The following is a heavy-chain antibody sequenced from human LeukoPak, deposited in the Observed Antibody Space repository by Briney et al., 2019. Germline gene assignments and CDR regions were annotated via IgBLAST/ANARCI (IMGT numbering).Heavy chain of an antibody. J-gene: IGHJ6*02. CDR1: GFTFSSYA. CDR2: ISYDGSNK. CDR3: AKDMRGWYYGSGSPSYYYGMDV. Sequence: PGGSLRLSCAASGFTFSSYAMHWVRQAPGKGLEWVAVISYDGSNKYYADSVKGRFTISRDNSKNSLYLQMNSLRTEDTALYYCAKDMRGWYYGSGSPSYYYGMDVWGQGTTVTVSS. D-gene: IGHD3-10*01. V-gene: IGHV3-30*01.